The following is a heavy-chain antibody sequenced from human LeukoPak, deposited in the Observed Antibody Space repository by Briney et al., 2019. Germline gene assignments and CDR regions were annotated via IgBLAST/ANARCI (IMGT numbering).Heavy chain of an antibody. J-gene: IGHJ3*02. CDR2: ISWNSDSV. V-gene: IGHV3-9*03. Sequence: GGSLRLSCAASGFTFDNYAMHWVRQAPGKGLEWVSVISWNSDSVGYADSVKGRFTISRDNDKNSLYLQMNSLRAEDMALYYCAKDMSGYFGSGSQALDIWGQGTMVTVSS. CDR1: GFTFDNYA. CDR3: AKDMSGYFGSGSQALDI. D-gene: IGHD3-10*01.